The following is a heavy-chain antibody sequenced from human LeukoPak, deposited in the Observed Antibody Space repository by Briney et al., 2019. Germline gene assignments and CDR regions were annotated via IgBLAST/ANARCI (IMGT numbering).Heavy chain of an antibody. CDR3: ARGRDGYNDFDY. CDR1: GGSISSYY. J-gene: IGHJ4*02. V-gene: IGHV4-59*01. D-gene: IGHD5-24*01. Sequence: SETLSLTCTVSGGSISSYYWSWIRQPPGKGLEWIGYIYYSGSGSTNYNPSLKSRVTISVDTSKNQFSLKLSSVTAADTAVYYCARGRDGYNDFDYWGQGTLVTVSS. CDR2: IYYSGSGST.